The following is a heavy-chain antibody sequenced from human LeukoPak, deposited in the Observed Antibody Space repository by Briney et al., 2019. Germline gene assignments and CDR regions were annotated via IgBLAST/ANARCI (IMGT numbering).Heavy chain of an antibody. Sequence: GGSLRLSCAASGFTFSDYYMSWIRQAPGKGLEWVSAISGSGGSTYYADSVKGRFTISRDNSKNTLYLQMNSLRAEDTAVYYCAKDKPYYYDSSGYWNWGQGTLVTVSS. CDR3: AKDKPYYYDSSGYWN. CDR2: ISGSGGST. V-gene: IGHV3-23*01. D-gene: IGHD3-22*01. CDR1: GFTFSDYY. J-gene: IGHJ4*02.